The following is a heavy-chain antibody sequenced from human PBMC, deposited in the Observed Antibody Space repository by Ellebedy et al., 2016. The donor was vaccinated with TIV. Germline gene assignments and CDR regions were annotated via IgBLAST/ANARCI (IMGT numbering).Heavy chain of an antibody. CDR2: ISSSSTYI. J-gene: IGHJ4*02. V-gene: IGHV3-21*01. D-gene: IGHD6-19*01. CDR1: GFTFSTYS. Sequence: PGGSLRLSCAASGFTFSTYSMNWVRQAPGKGLEWVSAISSSSTYIYYADSVKGRFTISRDNAKNLLYLQMNSLRAEDTAVYYCMREGAGIAVPETAYWGQGNLVTVSS. CDR3: MREGAGIAVPETAY.